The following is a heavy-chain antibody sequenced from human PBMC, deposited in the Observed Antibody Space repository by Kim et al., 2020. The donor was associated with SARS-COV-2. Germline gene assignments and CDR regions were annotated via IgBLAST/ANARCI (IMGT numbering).Heavy chain of an antibody. CDR2: ISSSSSTI. Sequence: GGSLRLSCAASGFTFSSYSMNWVRQAPGKGLEWVSYISSSSSTIYYADSVKGRFTISRDNAKNSLYLQMNSLRDEDTAVYYCAREGRQWLYRSYWYFDLWGRGTLVTVSS. CDR1: GFTFSSYS. D-gene: IGHD2-15*01. CDR3: AREGRQWLYRSYWYFDL. J-gene: IGHJ2*01. V-gene: IGHV3-48*02.